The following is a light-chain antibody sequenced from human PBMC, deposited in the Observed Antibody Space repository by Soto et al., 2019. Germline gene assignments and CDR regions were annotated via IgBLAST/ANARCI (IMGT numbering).Light chain of an antibody. CDR2: EVN. CDR3: SSKTSSRKPFV. CDR1: SSDFGGYNY. Sequence: QSALTQPASVSGSPGQSITISCTGTSSDFGGYNYVSWYQQHPGNAPRLMIYEVNNRPSGVPNRFSGSKSGNTASLTISGLQAEDEADYYCSSKTSSRKPFVFGTGSKVTVL. J-gene: IGLJ1*01. V-gene: IGLV2-14*01.